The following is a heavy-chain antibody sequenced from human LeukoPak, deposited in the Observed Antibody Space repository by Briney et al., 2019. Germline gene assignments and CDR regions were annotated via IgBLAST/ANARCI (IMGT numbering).Heavy chain of an antibody. CDR1: GYRFSNYW. D-gene: IGHD2-15*01. V-gene: IGHV5-51*01. J-gene: IGHJ4*02. CDR3: TRSRGYCSDGTCYDFDY. Sequence: GASLKISCKGSGYRFSNYWIGWVRQMPGKGLEWMGIIYPGDSNTRHSPSFQGQVTISADKSITTAYLQWSRLKASDTAMYYCTRSRGYCSDGTCYDFDYWGQGTLVTVSS. CDR2: IYPGDSNT.